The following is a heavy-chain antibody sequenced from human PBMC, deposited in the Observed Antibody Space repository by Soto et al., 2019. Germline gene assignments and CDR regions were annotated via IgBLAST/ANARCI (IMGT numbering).Heavy chain of an antibody. V-gene: IGHV3-23*01. CDR2: IAGKT. CDR1: GFTLSNSV. D-gene: IGHD1-1*01. Sequence: EVHLLQSGGGLVQPGGSLRLSCATSGFTLSNSVMSWVRQAPGKGLEWVSTIAGKTYYSDSVKGRFTISRDNSQSPLYLQLNSPRAEDTAVYYCARKIDVPTGMLDHWGQGTLVTVSS. J-gene: IGHJ4*02. CDR3: ARKIDVPTGMLDH.